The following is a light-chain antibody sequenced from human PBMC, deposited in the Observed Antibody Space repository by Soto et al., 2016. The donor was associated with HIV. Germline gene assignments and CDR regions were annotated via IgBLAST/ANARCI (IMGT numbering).Light chain of an antibody. J-gene: IGKJ2*01. CDR2: KAS. V-gene: IGKV1-5*03. CDR1: QSISNW. CDR3: QQFGNSPYT. Sequence: DIQMTQSPSTLSASVGDRVTITCRASQSISNWLAWYQQKPGKAPKLLIYKASSLESGVPSRFSGSGSETDFTLTISSLQPDDFATYYCQQFGNSPYTFGLGDQAGDQT.